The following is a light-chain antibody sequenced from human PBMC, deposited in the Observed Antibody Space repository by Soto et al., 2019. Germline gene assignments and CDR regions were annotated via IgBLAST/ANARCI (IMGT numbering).Light chain of an antibody. Sequence: DIQMTQSPSSVSASVGDRVTMTCRASQGISSWLVWYQQKPGKAPKLLIYAASSLQSGVPSRSSGSGSGTDFTLTISGLQPEDLATYYCQQANSFPWTFGQGTKVDIK. CDR3: QQANSFPWT. J-gene: IGKJ1*01. V-gene: IGKV1-12*01. CDR2: AAS. CDR1: QGISSW.